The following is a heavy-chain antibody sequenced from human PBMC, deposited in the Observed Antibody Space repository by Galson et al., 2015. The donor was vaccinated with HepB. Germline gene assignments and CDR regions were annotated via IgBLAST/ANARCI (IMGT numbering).Heavy chain of an antibody. CDR2: IKQDGSEK. J-gene: IGHJ6*02. Sequence: SLRLSCAASGFTFGTYWMSWVRQAPGKGLEWVANIKQDGSEKYYVDSVKGRFTISRDNAKNSLYLQMNTLRAEDTAVYYCARDDRLAEYSSGRYPSKTYYYSGLDVWGQGTTVAVSS. D-gene: IGHD6-19*01. CDR3: ARDDRLAEYSSGRYPSKTYYYSGLDV. CDR1: GFTFGTYW. V-gene: IGHV3-7*03.